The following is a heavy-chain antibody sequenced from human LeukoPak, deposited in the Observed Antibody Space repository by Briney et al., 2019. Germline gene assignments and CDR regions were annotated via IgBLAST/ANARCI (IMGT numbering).Heavy chain of an antibody. J-gene: IGHJ4*02. CDR3: AKGPLFSDRSSWGYYFDY. CDR1: GFTFSSYG. D-gene: IGHD6-13*01. V-gene: IGHV3-30*18. Sequence: GGSLRLSCAASGFTFSSYGMHWVRQAPGKGLEWVAVISYDGSNKYYADSVKGRFTISRDNSKNTLYLQMNSLRAEDTAVYYCAKGPLFSDRSSWGYYFDYWGQGTLVTVSS. CDR2: ISYDGSNK.